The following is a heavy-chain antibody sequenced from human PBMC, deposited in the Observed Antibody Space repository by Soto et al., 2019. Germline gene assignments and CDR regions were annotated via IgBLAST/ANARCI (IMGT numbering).Heavy chain of an antibody. CDR2: ISGSGGST. D-gene: IGHD6-19*01. Sequence: PGGSLRLSCAASGVTFSSYAMSWVRQAPGKGLEWVSAISGSGGSTYYADSVKGRFTISRDNSKNTLYLQMNSLRAEDTAVYYCAKSIEQWLVFDLWGRGTLVTVSS. CDR3: AKSIEQWLVFDL. J-gene: IGHJ2*01. CDR1: GVTFSSYA. V-gene: IGHV3-23*01.